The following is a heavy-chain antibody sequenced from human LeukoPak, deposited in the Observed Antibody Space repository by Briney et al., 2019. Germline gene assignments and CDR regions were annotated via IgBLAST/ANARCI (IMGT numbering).Heavy chain of an antibody. V-gene: IGHV3-74*01. CDR2: INSDGSST. D-gene: IGHD3-22*01. Sequence: SGGSLRLSCAASGFTFSSYWMHWVRQAPGKGLVWVSRINSDGSSTSYADSVKGRFTISRDNSKNTLYLQMNSLRAKDTAVYYCVKLIPVYCGSTGYFDWGQGTLVTVSS. J-gene: IGHJ4*02. CDR1: GFTFSSYW. CDR3: VKLIPVYCGSTGYFD.